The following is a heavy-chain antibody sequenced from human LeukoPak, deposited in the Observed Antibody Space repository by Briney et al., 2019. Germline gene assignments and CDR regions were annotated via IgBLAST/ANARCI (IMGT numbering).Heavy chain of an antibody. Sequence: PGGSLRLSCTASGFTFRNNWMHWVRQAPGKGLVWVSSINADGNNTYYADSVKGRFTISRDNARNTLYLQMNSLRAEDTAVYYCARDSVVIIRPYFYYYMDVWGKGTTVTVSS. CDR3: ARDSVVIIRPYFYYYMDV. V-gene: IGHV3-74*01. D-gene: IGHD3-3*01. CDR1: GFTFRNNW. CDR2: INADGNNT. J-gene: IGHJ6*03.